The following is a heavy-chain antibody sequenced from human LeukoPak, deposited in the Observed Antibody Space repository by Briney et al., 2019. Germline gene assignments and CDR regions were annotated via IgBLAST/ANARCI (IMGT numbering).Heavy chain of an antibody. D-gene: IGHD1-26*01. CDR3: AKETGRWELE. J-gene: IGHJ4*02. CDR2: ISNDGSNK. Sequence: GGSLRLSCAASGFTFSNYGIHWVRQAPGKGLEWVAVISNDGSNKYYADSVKGRFTISRDNSENTLYPQMNSLRAEDTAVYYCAKETGRWELEWGQGTLVTVSS. V-gene: IGHV3-30*18. CDR1: GFTFSNYG.